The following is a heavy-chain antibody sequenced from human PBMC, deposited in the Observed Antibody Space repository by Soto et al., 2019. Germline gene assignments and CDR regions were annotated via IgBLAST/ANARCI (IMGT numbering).Heavy chain of an antibody. CDR2: ISAYNGNT. J-gene: IGHJ3*02. Sequence: QVQLVQSGAEVKKPGASVKVSCKASGYTFTSYGISWVRQAPGQGLEWMGWISAYNGNTNYAQKLQGRVTMTTDTSTSTAYMELRSLRSDDTAVYYCATGLRAITMVRGVRQPHAFDIWGQGTMVTVSS. D-gene: IGHD3-10*01. V-gene: IGHV1-18*01. CDR1: GYTFTSYG. CDR3: ATGLRAITMVRGVRQPHAFDI.